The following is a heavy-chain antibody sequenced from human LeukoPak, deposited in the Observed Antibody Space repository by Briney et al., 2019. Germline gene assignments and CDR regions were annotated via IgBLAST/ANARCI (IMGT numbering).Heavy chain of an antibody. D-gene: IGHD3-9*01. Sequence: PGGSLRLSCAASGFTFSSYGMSWVRQAPGKGLEWVSAISGSGGSTYYADSVKGRFTISRDNSKNTLYLQMNSLRAEDTAVYYCAKDRPVLRYFDDHPYYFDYWGQGTLVTVSS. CDR3: AKDRPVLRYFDDHPYYFDY. CDR1: GFTFSSYG. CDR2: ISGSGGST. J-gene: IGHJ4*02. V-gene: IGHV3-23*01.